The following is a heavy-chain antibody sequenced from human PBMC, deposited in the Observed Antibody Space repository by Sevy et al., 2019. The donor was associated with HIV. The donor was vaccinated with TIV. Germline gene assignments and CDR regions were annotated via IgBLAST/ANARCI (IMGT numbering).Heavy chain of an antibody. CDR1: GFTFSNYW. Sequence: GESLKISCAASGFTFSNYWMSWVRQAPGKGLEWVANIKQDGSEKYYVDSVKGRFTISRDNAKKSVYLQMNSLRAEDTAVYYWARPYRTDPFYYSGSGGYYYPSYFDYWGQGTLVTVSS. CDR2: IKQDGSEK. V-gene: IGHV3-7*01. J-gene: IGHJ4*02. D-gene: IGHD3-22*01. CDR3: ARPYRTDPFYYSGSGGYYYPSYFDY.